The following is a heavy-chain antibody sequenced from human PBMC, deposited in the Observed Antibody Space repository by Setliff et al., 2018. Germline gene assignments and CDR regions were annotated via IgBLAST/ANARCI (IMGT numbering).Heavy chain of an antibody. J-gene: IGHJ6*02. V-gene: IGHV4-59*01. CDR1: GVSISSYY. CDR2: IQNSGSI. D-gene: IGHD3-3*01. CDR3: ARLSWNGLRYFGLDV. Sequence: KPSETLSLTCNVSGVSISSYYWSWIRQAPGKGLESLGYIQNSGSINYNPSLKSRVTISVDTSTNQFSLKLTSVTAADTAVYYCARLSWNGLRYFGLDVWGQGTTVTVSS.